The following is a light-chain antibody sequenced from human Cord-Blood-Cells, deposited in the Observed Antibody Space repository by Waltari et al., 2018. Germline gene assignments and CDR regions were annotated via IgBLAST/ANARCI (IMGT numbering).Light chain of an antibody. CDR1: PSVSSY. CDR2: DAS. J-gene: IGKJ4*01. Sequence: EIVLTQSPASLSLSPGERPTLSCRARPSVSSYLACYQRKPGQAPRLLIYDASNRATGIPARVSGSGSGTDFSLTISSLETEDFAGYYCQQRSNWLFGGGTKVEIK. V-gene: IGKV3-11*01. CDR3: QQRSNWL.